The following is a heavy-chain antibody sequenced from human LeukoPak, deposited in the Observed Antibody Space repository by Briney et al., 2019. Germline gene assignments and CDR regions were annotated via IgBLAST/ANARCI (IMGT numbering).Heavy chain of an antibody. J-gene: IGHJ4*02. Sequence: GGSLRLSCAASGFTFSSYAMHWVRQAPGKGLEYVSAISSNGGSTYYANSVKGRFTISRDNFKNTLYLQMGSLRAEDMAVYYCARDLYGGYGYWGQGTLVTVSS. D-gene: IGHD5-12*01. V-gene: IGHV3-64*01. CDR1: GFTFSSYA. CDR2: ISSNGGST. CDR3: ARDLYGGYGY.